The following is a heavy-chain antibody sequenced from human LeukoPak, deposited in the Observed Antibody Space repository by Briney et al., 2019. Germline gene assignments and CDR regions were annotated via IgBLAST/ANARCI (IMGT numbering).Heavy chain of an antibody. D-gene: IGHD3-10*01. CDR2: IIPIFGTA. J-gene: IGHJ6*03. V-gene: IGHV1-69*05. Sequence: SVKVSCKASGGTFSSYAISWVRQAPGQGLEWMGGIIPIFGTANYAQKFQGRVTITTDESTSTAYMELSSLRSEDTAVYYCARALFTMVRESLGYYYYYMDVWGKGTTVTVSS. CDR3: ARALFTMVRESLGYYYYYMDV. CDR1: GGTFSSYA.